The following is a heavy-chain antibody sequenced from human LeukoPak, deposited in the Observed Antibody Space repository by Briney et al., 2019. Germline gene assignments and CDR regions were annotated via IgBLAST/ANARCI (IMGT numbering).Heavy chain of an antibody. CDR1: GDSIRSASYY. Sequence: SETLSLTWTVSGDSIRSASYYWAWIRQPPGKGLEWIGTTYYSGTISYNSSLKSRVTISVDTSKNQVSLTVTSVTAADTAMFYCARLMADPNAFDFWGQGTMVTVSS. J-gene: IGHJ3*01. CDR2: TYYSGTI. D-gene: IGHD2-8*01. V-gene: IGHV4-39*01. CDR3: ARLMADPNAFDF.